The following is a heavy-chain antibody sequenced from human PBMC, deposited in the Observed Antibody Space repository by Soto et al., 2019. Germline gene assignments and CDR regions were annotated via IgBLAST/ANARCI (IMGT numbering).Heavy chain of an antibody. CDR1: GYSFTSYW. CDR3: PDTIEVAGMGTFNAFDI. D-gene: IGHD6-19*01. V-gene: IGHV5-51*01. J-gene: IGHJ3*02. Sequence: GESLKISCKGSGYSFTSYWIGWVRQMPGKGLEWMGIIYPGDSDTRYSPSFQGQVTISADKSISTAYLQWSSLKASDTAMYYCPDTIEVAGMGTFNAFDIWGQGTMVTVSS. CDR2: IYPGDSDT.